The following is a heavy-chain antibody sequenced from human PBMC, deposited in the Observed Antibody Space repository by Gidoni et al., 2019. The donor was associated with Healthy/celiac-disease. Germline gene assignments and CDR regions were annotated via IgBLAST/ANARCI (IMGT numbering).Heavy chain of an antibody. D-gene: IGHD3-22*01. CDR1: GGTFSSYA. CDR3: ASRGHYDSSGYYYYYYGMDV. CDR2: IIPSVGTA. V-gene: IGHV1-69*01. Sequence: VHLVQSGAELTSPGSSVKVSCKASGGTFSSYAISWVRQAPGQGLAWMGGIIPSVGTANYEQKFQGRVTITADESTSTDYMELSRLRSEETAVYYGASRGHYDSSGYYYYYYGMDVWGQGTTVTVSS. J-gene: IGHJ6*02.